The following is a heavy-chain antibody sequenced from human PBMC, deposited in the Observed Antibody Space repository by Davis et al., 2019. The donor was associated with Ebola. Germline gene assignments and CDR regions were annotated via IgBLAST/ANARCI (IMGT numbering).Heavy chain of an antibody. CDR1: GFTFSSYA. CDR2: ISSSSSTI. V-gene: IGHV3-48*04. Sequence: GESLKISCAASGFTFSSYAMSWVRQAPGKGLEWVSYISSSSSTIYYADSVKGRFTISRDDAKNSLYLQMNSLRADDTALYYCLGRSFDYWGQGTLVTVSS. CDR3: LGRSFDY. J-gene: IGHJ4*02.